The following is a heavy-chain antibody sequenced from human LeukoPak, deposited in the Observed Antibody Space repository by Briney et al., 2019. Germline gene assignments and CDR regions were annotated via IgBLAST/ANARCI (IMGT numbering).Heavy chain of an antibody. J-gene: IGHJ4*02. CDR2: ISSSSSYI. V-gene: IGHV3-21*01. D-gene: IGHD3-10*01. Sequence: GGSLRLSCAASGFTFSSYSMNWVRQAPGKGLEWVSSISSSSSYIYSADSVKGRFTISRDNAKNSLYLQMNSLRVEDTAVYYCARLSRVRGVTYWGQGTLVTVSS. CDR1: GFTFSSYS. CDR3: ARLSRVRGVTY.